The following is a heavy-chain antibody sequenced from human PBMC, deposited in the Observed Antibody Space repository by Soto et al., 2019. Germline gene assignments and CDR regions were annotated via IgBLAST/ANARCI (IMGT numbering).Heavy chain of an antibody. Sequence: DVQLLESGGDLVQPGGSLRLSCAASGFIFSNYAMSWVRQAPRKGLEWVSLIRGSGGPTNYADSVKGRFTVSRDNSKNILLLQMNSLRAEDTAVYYCVKDFRVGYDWTHDWGQGTPVTVSS. CDR1: GFIFSNYA. D-gene: IGHD5-12*01. J-gene: IGHJ4*02. CDR2: IRGSGGPT. V-gene: IGHV3-23*01. CDR3: VKDFRVGYDWTHD.